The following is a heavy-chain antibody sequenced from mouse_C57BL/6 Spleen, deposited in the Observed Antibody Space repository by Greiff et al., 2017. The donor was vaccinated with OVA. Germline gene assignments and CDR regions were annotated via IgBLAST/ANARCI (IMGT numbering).Heavy chain of an antibody. CDR2: IDPSDSET. CDR1: GYTFTSYW. J-gene: IGHJ2*01. D-gene: IGHD2-1*01. Sequence: QVQLQQPGAELVRPGSSVKLSCKASGYTFTSYWMHWVKQRPRQGLEWIGNIDPSDSETHYNQKFKDKATLTVDKSSSTAYMQLSSLTSEDSAVYYCARGGYGNYYFDYWGQGTTLTVSS. CDR3: ARGGYGNYYFDY. V-gene: IGHV1-52*01.